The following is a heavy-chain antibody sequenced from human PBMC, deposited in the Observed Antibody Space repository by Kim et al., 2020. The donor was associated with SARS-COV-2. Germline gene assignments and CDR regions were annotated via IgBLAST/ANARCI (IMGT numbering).Heavy chain of an antibody. Sequence: SETLSLTCAVYGGSFSGYYWSWIRQPPGKGLEWIGEINHSGSTNYNPSLKSRVTISVDTSKNQFSLKLSSVTAADTAVYYCARGRLLSVRLRPNAFDIWGQGTMVTVSS. J-gene: IGHJ3*02. CDR3: ARGRLLSVRLRPNAFDI. V-gene: IGHV4-34*01. CDR2: INHSGST. D-gene: IGHD2-21*01. CDR1: GGSFSGYY.